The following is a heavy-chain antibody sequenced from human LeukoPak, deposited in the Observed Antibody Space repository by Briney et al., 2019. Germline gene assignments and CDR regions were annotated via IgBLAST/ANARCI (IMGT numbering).Heavy chain of an antibody. Sequence: GGSLRLSCAASGFTFSSYWLSWVRQAPGKGLEWVANIGQDGSEKYYVDSVKGRFTISRDNAKNSLSLQINSLRDEDTAVFYCARDAGTGYFDYWGQGTLVTVSS. CDR2: IGQDGSEK. J-gene: IGHJ4*02. V-gene: IGHV3-7*01. CDR1: GFTFSSYW. CDR3: ARDAGTGYFDY.